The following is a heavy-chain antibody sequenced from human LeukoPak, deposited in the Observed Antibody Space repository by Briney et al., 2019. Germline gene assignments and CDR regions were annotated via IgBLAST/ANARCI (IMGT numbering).Heavy chain of an antibody. V-gene: IGHV3-9*01. Sequence: GGSLRLSCAASGFTFDDYAMHWVRQAPGKGLEWVSGISWNSDSIGYADSVKGRFTISRDNAKNSLYLQMNSPRAEDTALYYCAKDLRGDGYNLGYFDYWGQGTLVTVSS. CDR2: ISWNSDSI. J-gene: IGHJ4*02. CDR1: GFTFDDYA. D-gene: IGHD5-24*01. CDR3: AKDLRGDGYNLGYFDY.